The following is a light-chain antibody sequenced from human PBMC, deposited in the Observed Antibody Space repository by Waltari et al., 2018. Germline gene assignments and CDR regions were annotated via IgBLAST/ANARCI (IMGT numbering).Light chain of an antibody. CDR1: QSVSSS. CDR2: GAS. V-gene: IGKV3-20*01. Sequence: EIVLTQSPATLSLSPGERATLSCSASQSVSSSLAWYQQTPGQAPRLLIYGASSRATGIPDRFSGSGSGTDFTLTISRLEPEDFAVYCCQQYGYSPRTFGQGTRVEIK. CDR3: QQYGYSPRT. J-gene: IGKJ1*01.